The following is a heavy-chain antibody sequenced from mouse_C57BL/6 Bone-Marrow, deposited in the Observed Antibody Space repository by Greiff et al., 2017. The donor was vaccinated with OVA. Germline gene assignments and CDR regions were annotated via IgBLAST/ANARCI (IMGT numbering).Heavy chain of an antibody. J-gene: IGHJ3*01. Sequence: VQLQQSGAELVRPGASVKLSCTASGFNIKDDYMHWVKQRPEQGLEWIGWIDPENGDTEYASKFQGTATITADTSSNTAYLQLSSLTSEDTAVYYCTTWGTTVVGPFAYWGQGTLVTVSA. V-gene: IGHV14-4*01. D-gene: IGHD1-1*01. CDR2: IDPENGDT. CDR3: TTWGTTVVGPFAY. CDR1: GFNIKDDY.